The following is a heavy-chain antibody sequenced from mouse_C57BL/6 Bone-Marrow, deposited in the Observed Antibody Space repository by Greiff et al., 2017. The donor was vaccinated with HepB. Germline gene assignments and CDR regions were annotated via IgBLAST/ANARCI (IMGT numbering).Heavy chain of an antibody. J-gene: IGHJ2*01. V-gene: IGHV14-4*01. Sequence: VQLKQSGAELVRPGASVKLSCTASGFNIKDDYMHWVKQRPEQGLEWIGWIDPGNGDTEYASKFQGKATITADTSSNTAYLQLSSLTSEDTAVYYCTTMVTTGYFDYWGQGTTLTVSS. CDR3: TTMVTTGYFDY. CDR1: GFNIKDDY. CDR2: IDPGNGDT. D-gene: IGHD2-2*01.